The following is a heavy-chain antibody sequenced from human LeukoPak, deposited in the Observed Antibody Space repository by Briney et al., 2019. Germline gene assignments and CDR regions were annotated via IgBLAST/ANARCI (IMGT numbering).Heavy chain of an antibody. CDR1: GGSINIYY. CDR3: AVTIRGKYYFDY. D-gene: IGHD4-17*01. CDR2: IYTSGST. Sequence: SETLSLTCTVSGGSINIYYWSWIRQPAGKGLEWIGRIYTSGSTNYNPSLKTRVTMSVDTSKNQFSLKLSSVTAADTAVYYCAVTIRGKYYFDYWGQGTLVTVSS. J-gene: IGHJ4*02. V-gene: IGHV4-4*07.